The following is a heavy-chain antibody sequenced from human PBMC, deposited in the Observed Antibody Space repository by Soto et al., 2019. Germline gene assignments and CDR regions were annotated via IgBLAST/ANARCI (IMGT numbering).Heavy chain of an antibody. V-gene: IGHV3-30*18. Sequence: QVQLVESGGGVVQPGRSLRLSCAASGFTFSSYGMHWVRQAPGKGLEWVAVISYDGSNKYYADSVKGRFTISRDNSKNTLYLQMNSLRAEDTAVYYCAKEGLAFSMITFGGVIVENYFDYWGQGTLVTVSS. CDR3: AKEGLAFSMITFGGVIVENYFDY. J-gene: IGHJ4*02. D-gene: IGHD3-16*02. CDR1: GFTFSSYG. CDR2: ISYDGSNK.